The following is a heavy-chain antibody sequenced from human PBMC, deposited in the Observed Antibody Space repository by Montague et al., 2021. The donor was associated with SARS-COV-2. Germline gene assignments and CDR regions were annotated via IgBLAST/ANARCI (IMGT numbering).Heavy chain of an antibody. V-gene: IGHV3-74*01. CDR3: ACVGKARHYYCSGSNYYGMDV. CDR1: GFTFSSYW. CDR2: INSDGSST. D-gene: IGHD3-10*01. J-gene: IGHJ6*02. Sequence: SLRLSCAASGFTFSSYWMHWVRQAPGKGLVWVSRINSDGSSTSYADSVKGRFTISRDNAKNTLYLQMNSLRAEDTAVYYCACVGKARHYYCSGSNYYGMDVWGQGTPVTVSS.